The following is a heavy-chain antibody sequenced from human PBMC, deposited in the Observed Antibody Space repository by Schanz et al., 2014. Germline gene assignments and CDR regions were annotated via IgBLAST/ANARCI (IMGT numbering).Heavy chain of an antibody. D-gene: IGHD2-2*01. CDR1: GFTLTSHF. Sequence: QLVQSGAEVKKPGASVKVSCKASGFTLTSHFMHWLRQAPGQGLEWMGLINPIDGSTTYVWGFHGRLTMTRDTSTKTVYMDLRPLRSEDTAVYYFARGSCTASGCYDAFDLWGQGTLVTVSS. CDR2: INPIDGST. CDR3: ARGSCTASGCYDAFDL. V-gene: IGHV1-46*01. J-gene: IGHJ3*01.